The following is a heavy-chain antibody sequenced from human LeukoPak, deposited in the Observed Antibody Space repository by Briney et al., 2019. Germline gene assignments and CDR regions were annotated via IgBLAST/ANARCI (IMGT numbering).Heavy chain of an antibody. Sequence: GGSLRLSCSASGLALSGYWMHWVRQIPGKGLVWVSRIDSDGSGTSYADSVKGRFTISRDDVKNMLYLQMNSLRVEDTGLYYCSTVEHFWGQGTLVTVSS. CDR2: IDSDGSGT. CDR1: GLALSGYW. CDR3: STVEHF. V-gene: IGHV3-74*01. J-gene: IGHJ4*02. D-gene: IGHD1/OR15-1a*01.